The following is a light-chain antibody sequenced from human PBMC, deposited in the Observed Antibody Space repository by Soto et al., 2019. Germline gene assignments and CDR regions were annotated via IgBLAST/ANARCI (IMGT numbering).Light chain of an antibody. J-gene: IGLJ1*01. CDR1: SSNIGAGYD. CDR2: GNS. CDR3: QSYDSSLSVYV. Sequence: QSVLTQPPSVSGAPGQRVTISCTGSSSNIGAGYDVHWYQQLPGTAPKLLIYGNSNRPSGVPDRFSGSKSGTSASLAITGLQAEDGADYYRQSYDSSLSVYVFGTGTPLTVL. V-gene: IGLV1-40*01.